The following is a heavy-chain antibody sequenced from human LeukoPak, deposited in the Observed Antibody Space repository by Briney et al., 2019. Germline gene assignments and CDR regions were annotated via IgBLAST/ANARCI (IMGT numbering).Heavy chain of an antibody. D-gene: IGHD6-19*01. CDR1: GFTFSSYS. V-gene: IGHV3-21*01. J-gene: IGHJ4*02. CDR3: ARVGTSGPPPGPLDY. Sequence: GGSLRLSCAASGFTFSSYSMNWVRQAPGKGLEWVSSISSSSSYIYYADSVKGRFTISRDNAKNSLYLQMNSLRAEDTAVYYCARVGTSGPPPGPLDYWGQGTLVTVSS. CDR2: ISSSSSYI.